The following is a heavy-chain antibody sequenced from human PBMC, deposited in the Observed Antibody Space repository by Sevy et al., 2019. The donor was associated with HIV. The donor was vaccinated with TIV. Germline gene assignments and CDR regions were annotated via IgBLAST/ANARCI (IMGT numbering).Heavy chain of an antibody. Sequence: SETLSLTCAVYGGSFSDYSWSWIRQPPGKGLEWIGELKHSGSTNNNPSLKSRVTISVDTSKNQFSLKLDSVTAADTAVYYCARWRGTRSTMIVVVVTGYFDYWGQGTLVTVSS. CDR3: ARWRGTRSTMIVVVVTGYFDY. V-gene: IGHV4-34*01. CDR2: LKHSGST. CDR1: GGSFSDYS. J-gene: IGHJ4*02. D-gene: IGHD3-22*01.